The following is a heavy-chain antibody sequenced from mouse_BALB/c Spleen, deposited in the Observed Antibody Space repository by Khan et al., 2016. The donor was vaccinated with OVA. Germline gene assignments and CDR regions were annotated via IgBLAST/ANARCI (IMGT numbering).Heavy chain of an antibody. J-gene: IGHJ3*01. CDR1: GYTFTDYN. Sequence: AQLQQSGPDLVKPGASVRISCKASGYTFTDYNMDWVKQSHGKSLEWIGYIFPNSGGIGSNHKFNTKVILTVDNSLSTAYMEPRSLTSEDSAVYYCARSGYGSFGFWGQGTLVTVSA. CDR3: ARSGYGSFGF. V-gene: IGHV1S29*02. CDR2: IFPNSGGI. D-gene: IGHD1-2*01.